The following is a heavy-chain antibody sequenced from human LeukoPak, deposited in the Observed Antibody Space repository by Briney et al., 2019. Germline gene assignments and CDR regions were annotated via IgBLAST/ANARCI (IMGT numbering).Heavy chain of an antibody. D-gene: IGHD6-19*01. Sequence: GGSLRLSCAASGFTFSSYWMSWVRQAPGKGLEWVANINQDGSEKYYVDSVKGRFTFSRDNSKNTLHLQMNSLRAEDTAIYYCAKPGGYSSGWFDSWGQGTLVTVSS. CDR2: INQDGSEK. V-gene: IGHV3-7*03. J-gene: IGHJ5*01. CDR3: AKPGGYSSGWFDS. CDR1: GFTFSSYW.